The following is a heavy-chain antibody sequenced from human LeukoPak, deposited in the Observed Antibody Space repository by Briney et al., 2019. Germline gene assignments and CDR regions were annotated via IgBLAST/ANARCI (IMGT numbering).Heavy chain of an antibody. D-gene: IGHD4-17*01. CDR3: ARDGTETTRYYYYYYMDV. J-gene: IGHJ6*03. Sequence: GASVKVSCKASGYTFTSYGISWVRQAPGQGLEWMGWISAYNGNTNYAQKLQGRVTMTTDTSTSTAYMELRSLRSGDTAVYYCARDGTETTRYYYYYYMDVWGKGTTVTVSS. CDR1: GYTFTSYG. CDR2: ISAYNGNT. V-gene: IGHV1-18*01.